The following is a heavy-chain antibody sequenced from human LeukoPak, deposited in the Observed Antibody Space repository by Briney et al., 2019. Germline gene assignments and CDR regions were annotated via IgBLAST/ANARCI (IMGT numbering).Heavy chain of an antibody. V-gene: IGHV3-48*01. CDR2: ISAYNVI. Sequence: GGSLRLSCVGSGFSFSSHSMKWVRQAPGKGLEWISYISAYNVIYYADSVKGRFTVSRDNAKNSLFLQMNSLRAEDTAIYYCARVAYYDFWSGLIPHTYYMDVWGKGTTVIVSS. CDR1: GFSFSSHS. CDR3: ARVAYYDFWSGLIPHTYYMDV. D-gene: IGHD3-3*01. J-gene: IGHJ6*03.